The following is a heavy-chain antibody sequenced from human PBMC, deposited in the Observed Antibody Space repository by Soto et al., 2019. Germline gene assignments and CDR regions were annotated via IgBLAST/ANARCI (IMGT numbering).Heavy chain of an antibody. CDR3: EKDRGTYASSCSTD. Sequence: GGSLRLSCAASGFTFNNYAMTWVRQTPGKGLEWVSSISGSGTSTFYADSVRGRFTISRDNSEEELHLQMNTLRADDTAVYYCEKDRGTYASSCSTDWGQGVQVTVSS. CDR2: ISGSGTST. V-gene: IGHV3-23*01. D-gene: IGHD2-2*01. J-gene: IGHJ4*02. CDR1: GFTFNNYA.